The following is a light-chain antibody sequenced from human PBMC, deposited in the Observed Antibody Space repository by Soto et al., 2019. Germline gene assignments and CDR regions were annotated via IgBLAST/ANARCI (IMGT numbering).Light chain of an antibody. CDR1: SSNFGAGYD. CDR2: ANN. CDR3: QSYDIHLSASLV. J-gene: IGLJ2*01. Sequence: QSVLTQPPSVSGAPGQRVTISCTGSSSNFGAGYDVHWYQQLPGTAPKLLIYANNNRPSGIPDRFSGSKSGTSASLAIPGLQAEDEADYYCQSYDIHLSASLVFGGGTKLTVL. V-gene: IGLV1-40*01.